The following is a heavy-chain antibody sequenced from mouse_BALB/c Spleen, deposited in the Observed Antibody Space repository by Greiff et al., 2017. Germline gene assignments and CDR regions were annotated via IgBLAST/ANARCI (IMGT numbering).Heavy chain of an antibody. CDR3: ARRVGFITTATPYFDV. CDR2: ISSGGGST. V-gene: IGHV5-12-1*01. D-gene: IGHD1-2*01. CDR1: GFAFSSYD. J-gene: IGHJ1*01. Sequence: EVKLMESGGGLVKPGGSLKLSCAASGFAFSSYDMSWVRQTPEKRLEWVAYISSGGGSTYYPDTVKGRFTISRDNAKNTLYLQMSSLKSEDTAMYYCARRVGFITTATPYFDVWGAGTTVTVSS.